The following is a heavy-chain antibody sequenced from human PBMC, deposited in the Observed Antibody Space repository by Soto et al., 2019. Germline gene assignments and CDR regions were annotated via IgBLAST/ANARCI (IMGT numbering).Heavy chain of an antibody. Sequence: PSETLSLTCAVYGGSFSSYYWSWIRQPPGKGLEWIGEINHSGSTNYYPSLKSRATIAVKTSKNLFSLKLSSVAAADTAFYYCATTMVVTAMVFFDDWGQGTLVTVSS. V-gene: IGHV4-34*01. CDR1: GGSFSSYY. CDR3: ATTMVVTAMVFFDD. J-gene: IGHJ4*02. D-gene: IGHD2-21*02. CDR2: INHSGST.